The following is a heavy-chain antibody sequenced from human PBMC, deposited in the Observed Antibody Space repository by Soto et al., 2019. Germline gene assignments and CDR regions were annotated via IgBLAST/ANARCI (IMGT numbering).Heavy chain of an antibody. D-gene: IGHD1-26*01. V-gene: IGHV1-3*05. Sequence: QVQLVQSGAEEKKPGASVKVSCKASGYTFTSYAMHWVRQAPGQRLEWMGWINAGNGNTKYSQKFQGRVTITRDTSASTAYMELSSLRSKDTAVYYCARDGYIVGATAFDYWGQGTLVTVSS. J-gene: IGHJ4*02. CDR2: INAGNGNT. CDR3: ARDGYIVGATAFDY. CDR1: GYTFTSYA.